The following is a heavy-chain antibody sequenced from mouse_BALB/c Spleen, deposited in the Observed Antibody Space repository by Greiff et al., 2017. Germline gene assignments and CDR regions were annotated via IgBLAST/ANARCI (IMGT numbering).Heavy chain of an antibody. CDR2: INPSTGYT. Sequence: QVQLQQSGAELAKPGASVKMSCKASGYTFTSYWMHWVKQRPGQGLEWIGYINPSTGYTEYNQKFKDKATLTADKSSSTAYMQLSSLTSEDSAVSYCASGMINVWCAYWGQGTLVTVSA. CDR1: GYTFTSYW. CDR3: ASGMINVWCAY. D-gene: IGHD2-4*01. J-gene: IGHJ3*01. V-gene: IGHV1-7*01.